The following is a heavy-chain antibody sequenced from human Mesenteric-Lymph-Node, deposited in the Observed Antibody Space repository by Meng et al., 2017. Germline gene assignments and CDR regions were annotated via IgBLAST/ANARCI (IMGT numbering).Heavy chain of an antibody. J-gene: IGHJ2*01. Sequence: ASVKVSCKTSGYTFRNFEITWVRQATGQGLECVGWVNPYNGNTIYAQKFQGRVTLTTDTSTSTAYMELRSLRSDDTAVYYCATIAVSGSWYFDVWGRGTLVTVSS. CDR3: ATIAVSGSWYFDV. CDR1: GYTFRNFE. CDR2: VNPYNGNT. D-gene: IGHD3-3*01. V-gene: IGHV1-18*01.